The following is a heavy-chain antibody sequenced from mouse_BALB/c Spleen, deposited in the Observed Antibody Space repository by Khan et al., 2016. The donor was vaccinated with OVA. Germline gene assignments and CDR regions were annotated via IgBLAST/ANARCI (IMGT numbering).Heavy chain of an antibody. J-gene: IGHJ4*01. V-gene: IGHV3-8*02. CDR1: GDSITSGY. CDR2: ISYSGCT. CDR3: ARSRSYSMDY. Sequence: MQLEESGPSLVKPSQTLSLTCSVTGDSITSGYWNWIRKFPGNKLEYMGYISYSGCTYYNPSLKSRISIPRDTSKNLYYLQLNSVTTEDTATSYCARSRSYSMDYWGQGTSVTVSS.